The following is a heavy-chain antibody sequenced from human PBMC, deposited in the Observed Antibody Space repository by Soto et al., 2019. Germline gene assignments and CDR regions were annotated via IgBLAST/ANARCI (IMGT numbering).Heavy chain of an antibody. CDR2: ISAARDP. CDR1: GFTFRNYD. J-gene: IGHJ6*02. V-gene: IGHV3-13*05. Sequence: EVQLVESGGGLVQPGGSLRLSCEASGFTFRNYDMHWVRQGRGKCLEWVSGISAARDPDYADSVEGRFTISRENAQNSFFLQMNSLRVGDTAVYYCARTDRDFYGLDVWGQGTTVIVSS. CDR3: ARTDRDFYGLDV.